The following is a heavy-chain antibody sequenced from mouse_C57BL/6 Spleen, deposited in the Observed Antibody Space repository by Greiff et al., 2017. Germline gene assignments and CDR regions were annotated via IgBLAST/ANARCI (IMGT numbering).Heavy chain of an antibody. CDR1: GFTFSDYG. V-gene: IGHV5-17*01. D-gene: IGHD2-3*01. CDR2: ISSGSSTI. J-gene: IGHJ2*01. CDR3: AKEGWLLPFYYFDY. Sequence: EVHLVESGGGLVKPGGSLKLSCAASGFTFSDYGMHWVRQAPEKGLEWVAYISSGSSTIYYADTVKGRFTISRDNAKNTLFLQMTSLRSEDTAMYYCAKEGWLLPFYYFDYWGQGTTLTVSS.